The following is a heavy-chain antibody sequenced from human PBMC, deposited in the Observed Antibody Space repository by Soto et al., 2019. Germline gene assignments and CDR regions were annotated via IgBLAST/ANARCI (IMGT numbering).Heavy chain of an antibody. Sequence: ASVKVSCKASSYTFTSYGISWVRQAPGQGLEWMGWISAYNGNANYAQKLQGRVTITTDTSTSTAYMELSSLRSEDTAVYYCASRVEYYDILTGYYVYYYYGMDVWGQGTTVTVSS. CDR3: ASRVEYYDILTGYYVYYYYGMDV. J-gene: IGHJ6*02. CDR1: SYTFTSYG. D-gene: IGHD3-9*01. V-gene: IGHV1-18*01. CDR2: ISAYNGNA.